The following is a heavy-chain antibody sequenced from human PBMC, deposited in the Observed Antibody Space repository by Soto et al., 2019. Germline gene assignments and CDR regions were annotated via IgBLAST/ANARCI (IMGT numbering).Heavy chain of an antibody. CDR1: GGTFSRYA. J-gene: IGHJ6*02. D-gene: IGHD1-1*01. V-gene: IGHV1-69*01. CDR2: IIPMFGTS. CDR3: ARVRQMESTYYYHAMDV. Sequence: QVQLVQSGAEVKKPGSSVKVSCQASGGTFSRYAISWVRQAPGQGLEWMGGIIPMFGTSNYARRFQGRVTITADESTSTAYMELSSLRSEDTALYYCARVRQMESTYYYHAMDVWGQGTTVTVSS.